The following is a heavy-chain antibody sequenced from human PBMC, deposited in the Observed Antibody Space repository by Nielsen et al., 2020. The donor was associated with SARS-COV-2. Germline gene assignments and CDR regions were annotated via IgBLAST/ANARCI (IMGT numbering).Heavy chain of an antibody. CDR3: AKNDYVWGSSTLDI. Sequence: GESLKISCAASGFTFSSYAMSWVRQAPGKGLEWASIISGSGDSTYYADSVKGRFTISRDNSKNTLYLEMRRLRAEDTAVYYCAKNDYVWGSSTLDIWGQGTMVTASA. J-gene: IGHJ3*02. V-gene: IGHV3-23*01. CDR1: GFTFSSYA. D-gene: IGHD3-16*01. CDR2: ISGSGDST.